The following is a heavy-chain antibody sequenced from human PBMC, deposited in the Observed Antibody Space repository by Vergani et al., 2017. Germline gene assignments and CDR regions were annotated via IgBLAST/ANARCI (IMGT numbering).Heavy chain of an antibody. CDR2: IYYSGRT. V-gene: IGHV4-39*07. Sequence: QLQLQESGPGLVKPSETLSLTCTVSGGSISSSSYYWGWIRQPPGKGLEWIGSIYYSGRTYYNPSLKSRVTISVDTSKNQFSLKLSSVTAADTAVYYCARDPAGYYYDSSGYYPLDYWGQGTLVTVSS. D-gene: IGHD3-22*01. CDR1: GGSISSSSYY. CDR3: ARDPAGYYYDSSGYYPLDY. J-gene: IGHJ4*02.